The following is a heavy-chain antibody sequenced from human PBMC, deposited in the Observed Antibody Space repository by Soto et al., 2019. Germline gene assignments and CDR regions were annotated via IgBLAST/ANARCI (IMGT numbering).Heavy chain of an antibody. CDR1: GFTFSSYA. Sequence: GGSLRLSCAASGFTFSSYAMHWVRQAPGKGLEWVAVISFGGDNKYYADSVKGRFTISRDNSKNTLFLQMNSLRAEDTALYYCAGAYCSGTTCYGLYGMDVWGQGTTVTVSS. CDR2: ISFGGDNK. J-gene: IGHJ6*02. CDR3: AGAYCSGTTCYGLYGMDV. D-gene: IGHD2-2*01. V-gene: IGHV3-30-3*01.